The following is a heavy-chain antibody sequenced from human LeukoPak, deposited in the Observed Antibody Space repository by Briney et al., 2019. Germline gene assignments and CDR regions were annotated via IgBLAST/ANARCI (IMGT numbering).Heavy chain of an antibody. V-gene: IGHV1-69-2*01. D-gene: IGHD1-14*01. CDR3: ATWNHARIDP. CDR1: GYTFTDYY. Sequence: ASVKVSCKVSGYTFTDYYMHWVRQAPGKGLEWMGLVDPEDGETIYAEKFQGRVTITADTSTDTAYMELSSLRSEDTAVYYCATWNHARIDPWGQGTLVTVSS. J-gene: IGHJ5*02. CDR2: VDPEDGET.